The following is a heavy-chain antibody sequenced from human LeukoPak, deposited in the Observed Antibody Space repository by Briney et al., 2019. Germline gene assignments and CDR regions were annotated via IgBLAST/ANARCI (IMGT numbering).Heavy chain of an antibody. Sequence: GGSLRLSCAASGFIFDNYNMNWVRQAPGKGLEWVSSISSGTNYIFEADPVKGRFTVTKDTALNSLSLQMNSLRADDTAVYYCARSAGGNYFDYWDQGTLVTVSS. J-gene: IGHJ4*02. D-gene: IGHD2-8*02. CDR2: ISSGTNYI. CDR3: ARSAGGNYFDY. V-gene: IGHV3-21*01. CDR1: GFIFDNYN.